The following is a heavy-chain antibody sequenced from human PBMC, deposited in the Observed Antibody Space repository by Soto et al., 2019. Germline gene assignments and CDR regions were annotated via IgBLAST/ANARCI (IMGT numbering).Heavy chain of an antibody. V-gene: IGHV3-74*01. Sequence: EVQLVESGGGLVQPGGSLRLSCAASGFTFSTYSMHWVRQAPGKGPVWVSRIGSGGSVTDYAGTVKGRFTISRDNAKNSLYLQRTSLRAEDTAVYCCASALTSGGAPTKVDYWGQGTLVTVSS. D-gene: IGHD3-16*01. CDR2: IGSGGSVT. CDR3: ASALTSGGAPTKVDY. CDR1: GFTFSTYS. J-gene: IGHJ4*02.